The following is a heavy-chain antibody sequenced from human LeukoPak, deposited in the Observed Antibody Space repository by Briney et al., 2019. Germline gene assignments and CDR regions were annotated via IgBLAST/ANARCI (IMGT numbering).Heavy chain of an antibody. CDR2: INPNSGGT. Sequence: ASVTVSCKASGYTFTGYYMHWVRQAPGQGLEWMGWINPNSGGTNYAQKFQGRVTMTRDTSISTAYVELSRLRSDDTAVYYCARDLRSSWGNYYDSIFWGQGTLVTVSS. D-gene: IGHD3-22*01. J-gene: IGHJ4*02. CDR1: GYTFTGYY. V-gene: IGHV1-2*02. CDR3: ARDLRSSWGNYYDSIF.